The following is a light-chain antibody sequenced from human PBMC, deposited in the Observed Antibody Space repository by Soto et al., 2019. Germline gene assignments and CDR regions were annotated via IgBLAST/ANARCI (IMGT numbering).Light chain of an antibody. CDR1: QSVRSN. V-gene: IGKV3-15*01. J-gene: IGKJ4*01. CDR2: ATP. Sequence: EIVMTQSPATLSVSPGERATLSCRASQSVRSNLAWYQQKPGQAPRLLIYATPTRATGIPARFSGSGSGTEFTLTISSLQSEDFAVYYCQHYDHWPLTFGGGTKVDIK. CDR3: QHYDHWPLT.